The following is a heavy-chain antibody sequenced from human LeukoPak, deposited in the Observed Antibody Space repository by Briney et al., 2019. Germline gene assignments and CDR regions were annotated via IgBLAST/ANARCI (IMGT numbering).Heavy chain of an antibody. V-gene: IGHV4-4*07. CDR1: GGSISSYY. J-gene: IGHJ4*02. Sequence: SESLSLTCTVSGGSISSYYWSWIRQPPGKGLESIGHMSTSGSTNYNPSLKSRVTMSVDTSKNQFSLKLSSVTAADTAVYYCASVRYSDSSVLTRKRSYYFDYWGQGTLVTVSS. CDR3: ASVRYSDSSVLTRKRSYYFDY. CDR2: MSTSGST. D-gene: IGHD3-22*01.